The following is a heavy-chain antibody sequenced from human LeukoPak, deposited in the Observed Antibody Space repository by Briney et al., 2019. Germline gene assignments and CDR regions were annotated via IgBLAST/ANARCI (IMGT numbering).Heavy chain of an antibody. V-gene: IGHV4-59*01. Sequence: SETLSLTCTVSGASFNIYYWSWIRQPPGKGLEWIGYIYYSGSTNYNPSLKSRVTISVDTSKNQFSLNLSSVTAADTAVYYCARYSSGWRSFDIWGQGTMVTVSS. CDR3: ARYSSGWRSFDI. CDR1: GASFNIYY. D-gene: IGHD6-19*01. J-gene: IGHJ3*02. CDR2: IYYSGST.